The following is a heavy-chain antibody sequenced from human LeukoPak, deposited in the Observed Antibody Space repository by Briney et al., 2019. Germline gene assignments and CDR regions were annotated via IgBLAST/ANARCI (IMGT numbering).Heavy chain of an antibody. D-gene: IGHD3-10*01. CDR3: ARAVWFGELSEKWFDP. J-gene: IGHJ5*02. V-gene: IGHV3-7*04. CDR1: GFTFSNYW. CDR2: IKQDGSVK. Sequence: GGSLRLSCAASGFTFSNYWMHWVRQAPGQGLEWVANIKQDGSVKYYVDSVKCRFIISRDNAKNSLYLQMNSLRAEDTAVYYCARAVWFGELSEKWFDPWGQGTLVTVSS.